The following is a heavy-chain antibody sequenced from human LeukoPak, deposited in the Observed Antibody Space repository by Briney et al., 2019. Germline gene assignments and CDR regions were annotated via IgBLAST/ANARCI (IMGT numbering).Heavy chain of an antibody. CDR1: GGSISSSSYY. D-gene: IGHD2-2*03. V-gene: IGHV4-39*07. Sequence: SETLSLTCTVSGGSISSSSYYWGWIRQPPGKGLEWIGSIYYSGSTYYNPSLKSRVTISVDTSKNQFSLKLSSVTAADTAVYYCARYSGSGYGRFYFDYWGQGILVTVSS. CDR3: ARYSGSGYGRFYFDY. CDR2: IYYSGST. J-gene: IGHJ4*02.